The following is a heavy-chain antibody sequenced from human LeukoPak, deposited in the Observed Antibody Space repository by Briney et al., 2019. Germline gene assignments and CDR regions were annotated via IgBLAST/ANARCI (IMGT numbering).Heavy chain of an antibody. V-gene: IGHV3-23*01. Sequence: PGGSLRLSCAASGFMFSNHGMNWVRQAPGKGLEWLSTISGSGGNTYYADSVKGRFTISRDNSKNTLYLQMNSLRVEDTAIYYCAKGAYYGGWGQGTLVTVSS. D-gene: IGHD4-23*01. CDR3: AKGAYYGG. J-gene: IGHJ4*02. CDR1: GFMFSNHG. CDR2: ISGSGGNT.